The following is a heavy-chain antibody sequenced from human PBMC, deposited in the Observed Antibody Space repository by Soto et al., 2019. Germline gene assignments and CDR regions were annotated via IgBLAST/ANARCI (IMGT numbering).Heavy chain of an antibody. V-gene: IGHV3-30*03. Sequence: QVQLVESGGGVVQPGRSLRLSCVASGFNISNYGFHWVRQAPGKGLEWVAVISYDGSNKYYADFVKGRFTISRDNSKNTLYLQMNSLGAEDTAVFYCATPAGLAPAHYYGMDVWGQGTTVTVSS. D-gene: IGHD2-2*01. CDR3: ATPAGLAPAHYYGMDV. J-gene: IGHJ6*02. CDR2: ISYDGSNK. CDR1: GFNISNYG.